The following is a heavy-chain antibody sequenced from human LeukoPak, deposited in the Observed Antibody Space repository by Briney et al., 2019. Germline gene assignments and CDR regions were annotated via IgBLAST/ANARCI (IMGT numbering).Heavy chain of an antibody. CDR3: ARQEYCSGGSCYTWFDP. Sequence: GESLKISCKGSGYSFTNYWIGWVRQMPGKGLEWMGIIYPADSDIRYSPSFQGQVTISADKSISTAYLQWSSLKASDTAVYYCARQEYCSGGSCYTWFDPWGQGTLVTVSS. CDR1: GYSFTNYW. J-gene: IGHJ5*02. D-gene: IGHD2-15*01. V-gene: IGHV5-51*01. CDR2: IYPADSDI.